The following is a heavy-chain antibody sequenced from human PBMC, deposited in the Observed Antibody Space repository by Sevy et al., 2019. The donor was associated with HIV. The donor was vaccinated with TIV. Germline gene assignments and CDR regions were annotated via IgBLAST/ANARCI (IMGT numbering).Heavy chain of an antibody. J-gene: IGHJ4*02. CDR1: GFKFDNYA. D-gene: IGHD6-19*01. CDR2: ISVSGRL. V-gene: IGHV3-23*01. Sequence: GGSLRLSCAASGFKFDNYAMAWVRQAPGQGLVWVSAISVSGRLSYADSVKDRFTISRDSSKKMIYLHLNSLRADDMATYYCAKDGYSSGLLYYFDHWGQGTLVTVSS. CDR3: AKDGYSSGLLYYFDH.